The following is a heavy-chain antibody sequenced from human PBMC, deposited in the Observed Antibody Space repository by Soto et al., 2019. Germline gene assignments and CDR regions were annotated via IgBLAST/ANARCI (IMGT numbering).Heavy chain of an antibody. D-gene: IGHD7-27*01. CDR2: IYSGGST. V-gene: IGHV3-53*01. CDR3: ARSPWGGPFDY. Sequence: EVQLVESGGGLIQPGGSLRLSCTASGFIVSSNCMSWVRQAPGKGLEWVSVIYSGGSTYYGDSVKGRFTISRDNSKNTLYLQMNNLRAEDTAVYHCARSPWGGPFDYWGQGTLVTVSS. J-gene: IGHJ4*02. CDR1: GFIVSSNC.